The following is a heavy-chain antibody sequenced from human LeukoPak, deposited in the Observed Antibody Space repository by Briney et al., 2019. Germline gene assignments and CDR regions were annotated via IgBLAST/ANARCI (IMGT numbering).Heavy chain of an antibody. CDR1: GGSISSSSYY. CDR2: IYYSGNT. V-gene: IGHV4-39*01. D-gene: IGHD4-23*01. CDR3: ANCANYGGNSGYFDY. Sequence: SETLSLTCTVSGGSISSSSYYWGWIRQPPGKGLEWIGSIYYSGNTYYNPSHKSRVTISIDTSKNQFSLKLSSVTAADTAVYYCANCANYGGNSGYFDYWGQGTLVTVSS. J-gene: IGHJ4*02.